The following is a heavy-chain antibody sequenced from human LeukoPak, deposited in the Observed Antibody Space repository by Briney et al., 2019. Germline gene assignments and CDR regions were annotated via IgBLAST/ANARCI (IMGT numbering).Heavy chain of an antibody. J-gene: IGHJ4*02. CDR1: GGSISSSGYY. V-gene: IGHV4-39*01. CDR3: ARAVADPLYYDFWSGYYTGGGWAPYYFDY. CDR2: IYYSGIT. Sequence: SETLSLTCTVSGGSISSSGYYWGWIRQSPGEGLEWLGNIYYSGITYYNPSLKSRVTVSVDTSKNQFSVKLSSVTAADTAVYYCARAVADPLYYDFWSGYYTGGGWAPYYFDYWGQGTLVTVSS. D-gene: IGHD3-3*01.